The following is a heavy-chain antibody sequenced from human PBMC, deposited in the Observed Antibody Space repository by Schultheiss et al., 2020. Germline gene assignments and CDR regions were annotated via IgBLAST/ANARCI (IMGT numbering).Heavy chain of an antibody. J-gene: IGHJ4*02. V-gene: IGHV1-69*06. CDR3: ARDISLYGDSYFDY. D-gene: IGHD4-17*01. Sequence: SVKVSCKASGGTFSSYAISWVRQAPGQGLEWMGGIIPIFGTANYAQKFQGRVTITADKSTSTAYMELSSLRSEDTAVYYCARDISLYGDSYFDYWGQGTLVTVSS. CDR1: GGTFSSYA. CDR2: IIPIFGTA.